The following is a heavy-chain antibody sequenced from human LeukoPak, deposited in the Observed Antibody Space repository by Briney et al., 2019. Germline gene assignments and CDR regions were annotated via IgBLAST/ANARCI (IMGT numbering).Heavy chain of an antibody. V-gene: IGHV1-46*01. J-gene: IGHJ6*02. Sequence: ASVKVSCKASGYIFTSYYIQWVRQAPGQGPEWMGLINPSGGSTSYAQKFQGRVTMTRDMSTNTVYMDLSSLRSDDTAVYYCARDPYSGWQLDEFHYYGMDVWGQGTTVIVSS. CDR3: ARDPYSGWQLDEFHYYGMDV. CDR2: INPSGGST. D-gene: IGHD6-6*01. CDR1: GYIFTSYY.